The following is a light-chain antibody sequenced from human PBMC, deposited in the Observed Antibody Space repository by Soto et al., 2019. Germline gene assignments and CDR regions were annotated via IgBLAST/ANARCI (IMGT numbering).Light chain of an antibody. CDR1: QSVSSY. V-gene: IGKV3-20*01. CDR3: QQYSSLWT. CDR2: GAS. Sequence: EIVLTQSPGTLSLSLGERATLSCRASQSVSSYFAWYQQKPGQAPRLLIYGASSRATGIPDRFSGSGSGTDFTLSISRLEPEDFAVYYCQQYSSLWTFGQGTKVDI. J-gene: IGKJ1*01.